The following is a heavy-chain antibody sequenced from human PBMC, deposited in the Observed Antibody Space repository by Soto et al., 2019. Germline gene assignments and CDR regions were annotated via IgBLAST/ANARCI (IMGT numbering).Heavy chain of an antibody. V-gene: IGHV3-30-3*01. CDR1: GFTFRSYA. D-gene: IGHD2-15*01. CDR3: ARGDREDIAVVIGVRPGEYGVDV. Sequence: GGSLRLSCAASGFTFRSYAMHWVRQAPGKGLECVAVISHDGSNKFYRDYVKGRFTISRDNSKNTLYLQINSLRYEDTAVYYCARGDREDIAVVIGVRPGEYGVDVWGQGTTVTVSS. CDR2: ISHDGSNK. J-gene: IGHJ6*02.